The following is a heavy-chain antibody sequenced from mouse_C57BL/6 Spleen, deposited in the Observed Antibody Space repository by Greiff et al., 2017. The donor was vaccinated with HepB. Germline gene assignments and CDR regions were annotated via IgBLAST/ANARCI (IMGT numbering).Heavy chain of an antibody. D-gene: IGHD1-1*01. J-gene: IGHJ2*01. Sequence: VQLQQSGAELVRPGASVTLSCKASGYTFTDYEMHWVKQTPVHGLEWIGAIDPETGGTAYNQKFKGKAILTADKSSSTAYMELCSLTSEDSAVYYCTREEGTYDGSSYLDYFDYWGQGTTLTVSS. CDR3: TREEGTYDGSSYLDYFDY. CDR1: GYTFTDYE. V-gene: IGHV1-15*01. CDR2: IDPETGGT.